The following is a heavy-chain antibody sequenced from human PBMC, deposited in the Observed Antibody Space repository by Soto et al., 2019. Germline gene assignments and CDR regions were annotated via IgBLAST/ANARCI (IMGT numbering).Heavy chain of an antibody. J-gene: IGHJ4*02. CDR2: ISYDGSNK. Sequence: GGSLRLSCAASGFTFSSYAMHWVRQAPGKGLEWVAVISYDGSNKYYADSVKGRFTISRDNSKNTLYLQMNSLRAEDTAVYYCARELDYGSGSYLGLGYWGQGTLVTVSS. CDR3: ARELDYGSGSYLGLGY. CDR1: GFTFSSYA. D-gene: IGHD3-10*01. V-gene: IGHV3-30-3*01.